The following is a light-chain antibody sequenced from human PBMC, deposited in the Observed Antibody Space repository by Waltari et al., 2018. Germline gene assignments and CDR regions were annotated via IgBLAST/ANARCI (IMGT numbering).Light chain of an antibody. J-gene: IGLJ2*01. Sequence: QSALTQPASVSGSPGQSLTISCTGTSSDVGFYNLVSWYQQHPGKAPKLIIFEVNKRPSGFSNRCSASKSGNTASLTISALQAEDEADYYCCSYAGSNTFVLFGGGTTLTVL. CDR1: SSDVGFYNL. CDR2: EVN. V-gene: IGLV2-23*02. CDR3: CSYAGSNTFVL.